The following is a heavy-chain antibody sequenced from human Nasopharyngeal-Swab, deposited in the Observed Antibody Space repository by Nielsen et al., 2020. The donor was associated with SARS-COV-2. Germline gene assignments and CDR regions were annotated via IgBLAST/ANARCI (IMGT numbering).Heavy chain of an antibody. Sequence: GESLKISCAASGFTFSSYWMSWVRQAPGKGLEWVANIKQDGREKYYVDSVKGRFTISRDNAKNSLYLQMNSLRAEDTAVYYCARDGRAYYYGSGSYYNNYYYYGMDVWGQGTTVTVSS. CDR2: IKQDGREK. CDR3: ARDGRAYYYGSGSYYNNYYYYGMDV. V-gene: IGHV3-7*01. D-gene: IGHD3-10*01. CDR1: GFTFSSYW. J-gene: IGHJ6*02.